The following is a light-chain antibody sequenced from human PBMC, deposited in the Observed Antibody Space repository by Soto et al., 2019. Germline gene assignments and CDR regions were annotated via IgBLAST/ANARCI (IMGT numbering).Light chain of an antibody. CDR1: QNIGRW. J-gene: IGKJ1*01. Sequence: DIQMTQSPSSMSASVGDRVTITCRAIQNIGRWLAWYQQKPGKAPKLMIYDVSTLISGVPSRFSGSGSGTEFTLTISSLQPDDFTTYYCQQYNLHSPATFGPGTLVEI. V-gene: IGKV1-5*01. CDR3: QQYNLHSPAT. CDR2: DVS.